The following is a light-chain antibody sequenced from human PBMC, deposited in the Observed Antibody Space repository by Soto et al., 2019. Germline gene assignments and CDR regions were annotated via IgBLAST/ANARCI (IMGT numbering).Light chain of an antibody. CDR2: DVS. Sequence: QSALTQPASVSGSPRQSITISYTGTSSDVGGYNYVSWYQQHPGKAPKLMIYDVSNRPSGVSNRFSGSKSGNTASLTISGLQAEDEADYYCSSYTSSSTLLYVFGTGTKLTVL. CDR1: SSDVGGYNY. J-gene: IGLJ1*01. CDR3: SSYTSSSTLLYV. V-gene: IGLV2-14*01.